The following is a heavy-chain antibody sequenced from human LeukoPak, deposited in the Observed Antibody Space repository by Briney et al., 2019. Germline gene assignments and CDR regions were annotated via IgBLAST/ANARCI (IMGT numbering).Heavy chain of an antibody. Sequence: GGSLRLSCAASGFTFSSYSRNWVRQAPGRGVEWVSSISSSSSYIYYADSVKGRFTISRDNAKNSLDLQMNSLRAEDTAVYYCVSWGWYERGFDDWGQGTLVTVSS. D-gene: IGHD6-19*01. CDR1: GFTFSSYS. CDR2: ISSSSSYI. J-gene: IGHJ4*02. V-gene: IGHV3-21*01. CDR3: VSWGWYERGFDD.